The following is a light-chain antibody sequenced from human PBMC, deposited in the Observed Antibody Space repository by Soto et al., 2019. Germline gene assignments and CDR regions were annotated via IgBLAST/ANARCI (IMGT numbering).Light chain of an antibody. Sequence: DIQMTQSPSSLSASVGESLTITCRASQSISTHLNWYQQKPGKAPKLVIYAANALQSGVPSRFSGRRSGTEYTLAITNIQPEDCASYYCQQSFNTPFTFGQGTRVE. CDR1: QSISTH. J-gene: IGKJ5*01. V-gene: IGKV1-39*01. CDR2: AAN. CDR3: QQSFNTPFT.